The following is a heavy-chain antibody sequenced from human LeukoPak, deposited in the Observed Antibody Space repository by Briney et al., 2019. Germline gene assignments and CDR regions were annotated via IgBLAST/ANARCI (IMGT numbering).Heavy chain of an antibody. Sequence: PGGSLRLSCAASGFTFSNAWMTWVRQAPGKGLEWVANINQDGSERYYVDSVKGRFTISRDNAKNSLSLQMNSLRAEDTALYYCARGNAMGVWGQGTTVTASS. CDR3: ARGNAMGV. CDR1: GFTFSNAW. J-gene: IGHJ6*02. CDR2: INQDGSER. V-gene: IGHV3-7*01.